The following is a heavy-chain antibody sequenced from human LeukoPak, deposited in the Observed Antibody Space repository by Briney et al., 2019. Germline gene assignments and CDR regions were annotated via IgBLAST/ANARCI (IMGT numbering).Heavy chain of an antibody. Sequence: ASVKVSFKASGYTFTIYYMHWVRQAPGQGLEWLGVINPGGGSTSYAQKFQGRVTMTRDTSTSTVYMEVSSLRSEDTAVYYCARDRQDDYYGMDVWGQGTTVTVSS. J-gene: IGHJ6*02. CDR1: GYTFTIYY. CDR2: INPGGGST. V-gene: IGHV1-46*01. CDR3: ARDRQDDYYGMDV.